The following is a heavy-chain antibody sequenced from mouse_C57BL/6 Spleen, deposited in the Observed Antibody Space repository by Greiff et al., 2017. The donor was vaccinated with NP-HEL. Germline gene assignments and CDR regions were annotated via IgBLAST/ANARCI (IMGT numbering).Heavy chain of an antibody. CDR1: GYTFTSYW. CDR3: ARSMRVTYGSSVYWYFDV. Sequence: QVQLQQPGAELVMPGASVKLSCKASGYTFTSYWMHWVKQRPGQGLEWIGEIDPSDSYTNYNQKFKGKSTLTVDKSSSTAYMQLSSLTSEDSAVYYCARSMRVTYGSSVYWYFDVWGTGTTVTVSS. CDR2: IDPSDSYT. V-gene: IGHV1-69*01. J-gene: IGHJ1*03. D-gene: IGHD1-1*01.